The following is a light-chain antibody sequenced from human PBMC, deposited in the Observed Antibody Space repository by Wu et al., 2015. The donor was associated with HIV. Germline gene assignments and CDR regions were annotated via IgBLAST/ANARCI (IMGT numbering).Light chain of an antibody. J-gene: IGKJ2*03. Sequence: DIQMTQSPSSLSASVGDRVTITCRASQSVNNFLNWYQQKPGKAPKLLVSAASSLHSEAPSRFAGSGSGTHFTLTINNLQTEDFATYYCQQSYSIQYSFGQGTKLDIK. CDR1: QSVNNF. V-gene: IGKV1-39*01. CDR2: AAS. CDR3: QQSYSIQYS.